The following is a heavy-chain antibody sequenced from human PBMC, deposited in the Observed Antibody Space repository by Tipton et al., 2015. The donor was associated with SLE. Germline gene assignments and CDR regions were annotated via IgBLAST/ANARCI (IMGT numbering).Heavy chain of an antibody. Sequence: TLSLTCAVSGYSISSGYCWGWIRQPPGKGLEWIGSIYHSGSTYYNPSLRSRVTISVDTSKNQFSLKLSSVTAADTAVYYCARDYSVVSGGNYFDYWGQGTLVTVSS. V-gene: IGHV4-38-2*02. CDR1: GYSISSGYC. J-gene: IGHJ4*02. D-gene: IGHD2-2*01. CDR2: IYHSGST. CDR3: ARDYSVVSGGNYFDY.